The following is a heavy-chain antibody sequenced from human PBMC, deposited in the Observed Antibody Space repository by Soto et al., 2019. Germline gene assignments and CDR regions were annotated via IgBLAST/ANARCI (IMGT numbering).Heavy chain of an antibody. D-gene: IGHD3-3*02. CDR3: ARDSFAWPPDY. CDR2: INSDGSST. J-gene: IGHJ4*02. V-gene: IGHV3-74*01. Sequence: PGGSLRLSCAASGFTFSSYWMHWVRQAPGKGLVWVSRINSDGSSTSYANSVKGRFTISRDNAKNTLYLQMNSLRAEDTAVYSCARDSFAWPPDYWGQGTLFTVSA. CDR1: GFTFSSYW.